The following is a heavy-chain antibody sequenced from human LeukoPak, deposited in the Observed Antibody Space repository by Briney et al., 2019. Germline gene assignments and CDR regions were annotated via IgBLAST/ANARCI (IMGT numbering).Heavy chain of an antibody. CDR3: VRISTSVAGGDY. J-gene: IGHJ4*02. D-gene: IGHD6-19*01. CDR1: GVTFSSSW. V-gene: IGHV3-7*01. Sequence: PGGSLRLSCGASGVTFSSSWMSWVRQAPGKGLEWVANIKKDGSEKYYVDSVKGRFTISRDNSKNSVDLQMDSLRVEDTAVYYCVRISTSVAGGDYWGQGTLVTVSS. CDR2: IKKDGSEK.